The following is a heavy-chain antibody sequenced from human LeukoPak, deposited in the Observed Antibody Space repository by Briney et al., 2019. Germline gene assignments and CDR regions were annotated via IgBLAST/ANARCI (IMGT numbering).Heavy chain of an antibody. Sequence: GESLKISCKGSGYSFTSYWIGWVRQMPGKGLDWMGIIYPGDSDTRYSPSFQGQVTISADKSISTAYLQWSSLKASDTAMYYCARRASYYDSSDDYWGQGTLVTVSS. CDR2: IYPGDSDT. J-gene: IGHJ4*02. V-gene: IGHV5-51*01. D-gene: IGHD3-22*01. CDR3: ARRASYYDSSDDY. CDR1: GYSFTSYW.